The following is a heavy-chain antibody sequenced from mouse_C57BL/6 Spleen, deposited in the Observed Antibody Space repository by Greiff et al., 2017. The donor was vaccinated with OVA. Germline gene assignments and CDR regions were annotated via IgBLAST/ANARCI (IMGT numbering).Heavy chain of an antibody. V-gene: IGHV3-6*01. D-gene: IGHD2-2*01. J-gene: IGHJ2*01. CDR1: GYSITSGYY. CDR3: TRKWLRRGESGYYVGS. CDR2: ISYDGSN. Sequence: DVKLQESGPGLVKPSQSLSLTCSVPGYSITSGYYWNWIRQFPGNKLEWMAYISYDGSNNYNPPLKNRISITRDTSKNQFFLKLNSVTTEDTATYYGTRKWLRRGESGYYVGSWGKGTTLTISS.